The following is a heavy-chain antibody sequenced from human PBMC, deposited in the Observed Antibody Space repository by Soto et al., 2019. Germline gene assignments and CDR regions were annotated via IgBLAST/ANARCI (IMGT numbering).Heavy chain of an antibody. CDR3: ARASGYSSLFDY. CDR1: GGSISSGDYY. Sequence: SETLSLTCIVSGGSISSGDYYWNWIRQPPGKGLEWIGYIYSTESTYYNPSLKSRVTISLDSSKSHFSLKLTSVTAADTAVYYCARASGYSSLFDYWGLGTLVTVPQ. V-gene: IGHV4-30-4*01. CDR2: IYSTEST. J-gene: IGHJ4*02. D-gene: IGHD5-18*01.